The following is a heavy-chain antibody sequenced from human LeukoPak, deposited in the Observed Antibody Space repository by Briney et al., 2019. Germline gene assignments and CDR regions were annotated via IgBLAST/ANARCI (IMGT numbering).Heavy chain of an antibody. CDR2: INPNSGGT. Sequence: ASVKVSCKASGYTFTGYYMHWVRQAPGQGLEWMGWINPNSGGTNYAQKFQGRVTMTRDTSISTAYMELSSLRSEDTAVYYCARYIEDVYYYGSGSGWFDPWGQGTLVTVSS. CDR3: ARYIEDVYYYGSGSGWFDP. J-gene: IGHJ5*02. D-gene: IGHD3-10*01. CDR1: GYTFTGYY. V-gene: IGHV1-2*02.